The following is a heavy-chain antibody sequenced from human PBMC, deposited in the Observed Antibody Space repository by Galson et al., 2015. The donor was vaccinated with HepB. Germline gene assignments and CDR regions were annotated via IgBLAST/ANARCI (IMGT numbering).Heavy chain of an antibody. CDR3: VRGLRGVAFY. J-gene: IGHJ4*02. CDR2: LYATGNT. D-gene: IGHD3-10*01. V-gene: IGHV3-53*01. CDR1: GFSVSDNY. Sequence: SLRLSCAASGFSVSDNYLSWFRQAPGKGLQWVSTLYATGNTYYADSVKDRFTISRAESKNTLYLQMNNVGADDTAVYYCVRGLRGVAFYWGQGTLVTVSS.